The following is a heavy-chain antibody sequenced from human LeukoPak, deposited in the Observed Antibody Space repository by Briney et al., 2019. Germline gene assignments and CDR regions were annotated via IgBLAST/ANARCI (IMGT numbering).Heavy chain of an antibody. Sequence: ASVKVSCKASGYTFTSYGISWVRQAPGQGLEWMGWISAYNGNTNYAQKPQGRVTMTTDTSTSTAYMELRSLRSDDTAVYYCAREGDCSGGSCYWETDYWGQGTLVTVSS. CDR3: AREGDCSGGSCYWETDY. CDR1: GYTFTSYG. J-gene: IGHJ4*02. V-gene: IGHV1-18*01. D-gene: IGHD2-15*01. CDR2: ISAYNGNT.